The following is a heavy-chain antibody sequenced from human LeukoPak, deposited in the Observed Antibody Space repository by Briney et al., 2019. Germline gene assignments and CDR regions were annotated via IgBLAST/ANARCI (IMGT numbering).Heavy chain of an antibody. CDR3: ATDPTLDGWNNPRDY. CDR2: FDLEDGET. V-gene: IGHV1-24*01. J-gene: IGHJ4*02. D-gene: IGHD1/OR15-1a*01. CDR1: GYTLTELS. Sequence: ASVKVSCKVSGYTLTELSMHWVRQAPGKGLEWMGGFDLEDGETIYAQKFQGKVTMTEDTSTDTAYMALSSLRSEDTAVYYCATDPTLDGWNNPRDYWGQGTLVTVSS.